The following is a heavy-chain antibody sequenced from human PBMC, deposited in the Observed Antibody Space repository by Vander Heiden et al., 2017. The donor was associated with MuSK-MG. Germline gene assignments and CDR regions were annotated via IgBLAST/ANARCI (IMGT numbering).Heavy chain of an antibody. Sequence: QVQLVQSGAEVKKPGSSVKVSCKASGGTFSSYAISWVRQAPGQGLEWMGGIIPIFGTANDAQKFQGRVTITADESTSTAYMEMSRMRSEDTAVYYGASATVGVAVDYWGQGTLVTVYS. CDR2: IIPIFGTA. D-gene: IGHD2-21*01. CDR1: GGTFSSYA. CDR3: ASATVGVAVDY. J-gene: IGHJ4*02. V-gene: IGHV1-69*01.